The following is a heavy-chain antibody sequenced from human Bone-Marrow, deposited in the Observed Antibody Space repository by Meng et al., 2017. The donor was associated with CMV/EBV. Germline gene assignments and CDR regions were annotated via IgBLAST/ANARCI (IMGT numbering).Heavy chain of an antibody. CDR3: ARVVYYGSGMDV. V-gene: IGHV3-13*03. Sequence: GESLKISCAACGFTFSSYDMHWVRQATGKGLEWVSAIGTAGDTYYPGSVKGQFTISRENAKNSLYLQMNSLRAGDTAVYYCARVVYYGSGMDVWGQGTTVTVSS. D-gene: IGHD3-10*01. CDR2: IGTAGDT. J-gene: IGHJ6*02. CDR1: GFTFSSYD.